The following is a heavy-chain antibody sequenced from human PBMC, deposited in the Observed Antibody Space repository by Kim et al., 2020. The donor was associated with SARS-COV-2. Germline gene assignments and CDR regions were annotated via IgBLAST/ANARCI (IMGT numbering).Heavy chain of an antibody. CDR2: IWYDGSNK. Sequence: GGSLRLSCAASGFTFSSYGMHWVRQAPGKGLEWVAVIWYDGSNKYYADSVKGRFTISRDNSKNTLYLQMNSLRAEDTAVYYCAREGMVGATTGLDYWGQGTLVTVSS. D-gene: IGHD1-26*01. V-gene: IGHV3-33*01. J-gene: IGHJ4*02. CDR1: GFTFSSYG. CDR3: AREGMVGATTGLDY.